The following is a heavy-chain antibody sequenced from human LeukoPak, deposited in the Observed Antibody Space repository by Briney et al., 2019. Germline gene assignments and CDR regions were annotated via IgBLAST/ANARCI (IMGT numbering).Heavy chain of an antibody. CDR2: IRYDGSNK. CDR1: GFTFSSYG. J-gene: IGHJ4*02. D-gene: IGHD3-16*01. V-gene: IGHV3-30*02. Sequence: GGSLRLSCAASGFTFSSYGMHWVRQAPGKGLEWVAFIRYDGSNKYYADSVKGRFTISRDNSKNTLYLQMNSLRAEDTAVYYCAQNAEYSPPLYVWGSFDYWGQGTLVTVSS. CDR3: AQNAEYSPPLYVWGSFDY.